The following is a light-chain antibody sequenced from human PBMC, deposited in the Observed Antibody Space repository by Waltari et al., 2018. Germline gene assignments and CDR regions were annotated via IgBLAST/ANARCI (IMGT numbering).Light chain of an antibody. Sequence: DIVVTQSPDSLAVSLGERASINCKSSQSLLYSSNNKNYLAWYQQKPGQPPKLRIYWASTRKAGVPDRFSGSGSGTDFTLPISSLQAEDVALYYCQQYYSTPPYTFGQGTQLEIK. J-gene: IGKJ2*01. CDR2: WAS. CDR3: QQYYSTPPYT. V-gene: IGKV4-1*01. CDR1: QSLLYSSNNKNY.